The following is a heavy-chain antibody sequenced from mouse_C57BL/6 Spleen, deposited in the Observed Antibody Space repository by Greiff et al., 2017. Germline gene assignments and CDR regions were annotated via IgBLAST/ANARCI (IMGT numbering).Heavy chain of an antibody. CDR3: ARDRGSSRGDY. CDR2: ISDGGSYT. CDR1: GFTFSSYA. D-gene: IGHD1-1*01. V-gene: IGHV5-4*01. J-gene: IGHJ2*01. Sequence: DVKLVESGGGLVKPGGSLKLSCAASGFTFSSYAMSWVRQTPEKRLEWVATISDGGSYTYYPDNVKGRFTISRDNAKNNLYLQMSHLKSEDTAMYYCARDRGSSRGDYWGQGTTLTVSS.